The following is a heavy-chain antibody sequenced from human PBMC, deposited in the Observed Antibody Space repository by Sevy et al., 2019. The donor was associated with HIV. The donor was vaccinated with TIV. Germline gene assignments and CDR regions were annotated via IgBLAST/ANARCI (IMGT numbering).Heavy chain of an antibody. CDR2: IYYNGHI. CDR3: AGENAWGRGYS. CDR1: GGSITSLY. J-gene: IGHJ4*02. Sequence: ETLSLTCTLSGGSITSLYWNWIRQPPGKGLEWIANIYYNGHINYNPSLKSRVTLSLDTSKNQFSLRLSSVTAADTAMYYCAGENAWGRGYSWGQGTLVTVSS. D-gene: IGHD1-26*01. V-gene: IGHV4-59*08.